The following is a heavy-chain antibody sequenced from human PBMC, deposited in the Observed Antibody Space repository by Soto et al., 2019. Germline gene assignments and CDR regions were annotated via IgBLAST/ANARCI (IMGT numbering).Heavy chain of an antibody. CDR2: FYWDDDK. Sequence: HITLKESGPTLVEPTQTLTLTCTFSGFSLSTTGVGVGWIRQPTGKALEWLALFYWDDDKPYSPTLKSRITNTRDTSKFQVVVTVTNMAPVDTALYYCELSGSDCSGYYPLDPRGQGTLVTVFS. CDR1: GFSLSTTGVG. J-gene: IGHJ5*02. CDR3: ELSGSDCSGYYPLDP. D-gene: IGHD3-22*01. V-gene: IGHV2-5*02.